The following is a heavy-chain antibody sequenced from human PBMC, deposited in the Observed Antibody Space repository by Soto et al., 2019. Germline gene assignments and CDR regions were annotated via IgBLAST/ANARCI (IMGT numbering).Heavy chain of an antibody. CDR2: IYYSGST. CDR1: GGSISSYY. V-gene: IGHV4-59*01. Sequence: SETLSLTCTVSGGSISSYYWSWIRQPPGKGLEWIGYIYYSGSTNYNPSLKSRVTISVDTSKNQFSLKLSSVTAAATAVYYCARTQIWGSYRYGWPAPSRWFDPWGQGTLVTVSS. D-gene: IGHD3-16*02. J-gene: IGHJ5*02. CDR3: ARTQIWGSYRYGWPAPSRWFDP.